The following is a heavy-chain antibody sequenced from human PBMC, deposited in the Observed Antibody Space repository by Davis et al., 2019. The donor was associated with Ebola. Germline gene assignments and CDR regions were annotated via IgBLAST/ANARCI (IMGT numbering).Heavy chain of an antibody. J-gene: IGHJ4*02. CDR3: ATLFGVPLDY. D-gene: IGHD3-3*01. CDR1: GFKISNDA. CDR2: TLYDGSAS. Sequence: GESLKISCAASGFKISNDAMHWVRQAPGKGLEWVAITLYDGSASYYADSVRGRFTISRDNAKNSLYLQMNSLRAEDTAVYYCATLFGVPLDYWGQGTLVTVSS. V-gene: IGHV3-30-3*01.